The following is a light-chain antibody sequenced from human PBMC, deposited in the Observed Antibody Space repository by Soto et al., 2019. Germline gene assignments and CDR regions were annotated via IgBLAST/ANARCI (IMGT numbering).Light chain of an antibody. CDR1: SSDVGGYNY. J-gene: IGLJ1*01. CDR2: EVD. V-gene: IGLV2-14*01. Sequence: QSVLAQPASVSGSTGQSTIISCTGTSSDVGGYNYVSWYQQHPGKAPKFLIYEVDNRASGVSDRFSGSKSGNTASLTISGLQAEDEADYYCSSYTSSNTLVFGTGTKVTVL. CDR3: SSYTSSNTLV.